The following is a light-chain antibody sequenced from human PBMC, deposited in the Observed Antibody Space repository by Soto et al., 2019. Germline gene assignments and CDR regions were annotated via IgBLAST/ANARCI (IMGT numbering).Light chain of an antibody. CDR3: QSYETSLRAYV. CDR2: GNT. V-gene: IGLV1-40*01. CDR1: TSNIGADYH. J-gene: IGLJ1*01. Sequence: SVLTQPPSVSGAPGQRVTIFCTGSTSNIGADYHVRWYRQLPGTAPRLLIYGNTNRPSGVPGRFSGSKSGTSASLAVTGLQAEDEGNYYCQSYETSLRAYVFGTGTKVTVL.